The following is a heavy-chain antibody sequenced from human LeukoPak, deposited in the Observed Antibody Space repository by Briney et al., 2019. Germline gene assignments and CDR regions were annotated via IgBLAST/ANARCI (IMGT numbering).Heavy chain of an antibody. CDR2: IWYDGSNK. Sequence: GGSLRLSCAASGFTFSSYGMHWVRQAPGKGLEWVAVIWYDGSNKYYADSVKGRFTISRDNSKNTLYLQMNSLRAEDTAVYYCARDGASEPYYYYYYMDVWGKGTTVTVSS. CDR3: ARDGASEPYYYYYYMDV. D-gene: IGHD1-14*01. V-gene: IGHV3-33*01. CDR1: GFTFSSYG. J-gene: IGHJ6*03.